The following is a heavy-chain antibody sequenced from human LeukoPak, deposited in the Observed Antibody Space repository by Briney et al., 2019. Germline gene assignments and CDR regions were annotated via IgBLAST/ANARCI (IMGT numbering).Heavy chain of an antibody. V-gene: IGHV4-39*07. J-gene: IGHJ4*02. Sequence: SETLSLTCTVSGDSVSISSYYWGWVRQPPGKGLEWIGTVNHDGTTYHNPSRKSRVTISVDTSKKQFSLKLSSVTGADTAEYYCARVQETTMGHFDYWGQGTPVTVSS. CDR3: ARVQETTMGHFDY. CDR2: VNHDGTT. D-gene: IGHD1/OR15-1a*01. CDR1: GDSVSISSYY.